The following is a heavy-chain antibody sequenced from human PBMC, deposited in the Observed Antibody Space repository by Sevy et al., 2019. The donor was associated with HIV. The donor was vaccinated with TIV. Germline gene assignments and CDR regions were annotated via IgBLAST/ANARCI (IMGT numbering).Heavy chain of an antibody. D-gene: IGHD3-22*01. CDR1: GASISSTIYY. CDR2: IHHSGST. V-gene: IGHV4-39*01. CDR3: AKHCSHYFDNSGYGEAFDI. Sequence: SESLSLTCSVSGASISSTIYYWAWIRQSPGKGLEWFGSIHHSGSTYYNLSLKSRVTISVDTSKNQFSLKMNSVTAADTAVYYCAKHCSHYFDNSGYGEAFDIWGQGTKVTVSS. J-gene: IGHJ3*02.